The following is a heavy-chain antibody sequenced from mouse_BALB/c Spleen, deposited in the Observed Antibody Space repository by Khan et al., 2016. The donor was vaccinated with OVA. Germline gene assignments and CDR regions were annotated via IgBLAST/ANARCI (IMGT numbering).Heavy chain of an antibody. D-gene: IGHD4-1*01. J-gene: IGHJ3*01. CDR3: ASHLTGSFAY. V-gene: IGHV5-6*01. CDR2: ISTGGDYT. Sequence: LVESGGDLVKPGGSLKLSCAASGFTFSSYSMSWVRQTPDKRLEWVATISTGGDYTYYPDNVKGRFIISRDDAKNTLYLQMRRLKSEDTAMYYCASHLTGSFAYGGQGTLVTVSA. CDR1: GFTFSSYS.